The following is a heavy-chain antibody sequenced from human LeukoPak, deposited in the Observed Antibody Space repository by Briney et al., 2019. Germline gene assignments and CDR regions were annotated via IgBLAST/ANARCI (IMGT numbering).Heavy chain of an antibody. CDR1: GFTFSSYG. Sequence: PGGSLRLSCAASGFTFSSYGMHWVRQAPGKGLEWAAVISYDGSNKYYADSVKGRFTISRDNSKNTLYLQMNSLRAEDTAVYYCAKSAKFPDFWSGYFYYYYYYGMDVWGQGTTVTVSS. CDR2: ISYDGSNK. J-gene: IGHJ6*02. D-gene: IGHD3-3*01. CDR3: AKSAKFPDFWSGYFYYYYYYGMDV. V-gene: IGHV3-30*18.